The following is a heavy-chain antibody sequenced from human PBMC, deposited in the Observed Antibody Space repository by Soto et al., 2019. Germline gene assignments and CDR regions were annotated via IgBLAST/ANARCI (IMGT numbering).Heavy chain of an antibody. CDR2: ISGSGGST. J-gene: IGHJ4*02. CDR3: AKTPVHNPYYFDY. CDR1: GGTCGGYG. V-gene: IGHV3-23*01. Sequence: GGSLRVSWGAAGGTCGGYGGSWVRQAPGKGLEWVSAISGSGGSTYYADSVKGRFTISRDNSKNTLYLQMNSLRAEDTAVYYCAKTPVHNPYYFDYWGQGTLVTVSS. D-gene: IGHD1-20*01.